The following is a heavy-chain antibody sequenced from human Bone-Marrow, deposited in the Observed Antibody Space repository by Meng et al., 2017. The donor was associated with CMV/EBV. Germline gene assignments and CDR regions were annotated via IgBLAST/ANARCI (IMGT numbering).Heavy chain of an antibody. CDR3: ARLEGSGSYFNAGLDY. CDR2: ISGGST. V-gene: IGHV3-38*03. J-gene: IGHJ4*02. Sequence: EALKISCAASGFTVSSNEMSWVRQAPGKGLEWVSSISGGSTYYADSRKGRFTISRDNARNSLYLQMDNLRAEDTAVYYCARLEGSGSYFNAGLDYWGQGSLVTVSS. D-gene: IGHD3-10*01. CDR1: GFTVSSNE.